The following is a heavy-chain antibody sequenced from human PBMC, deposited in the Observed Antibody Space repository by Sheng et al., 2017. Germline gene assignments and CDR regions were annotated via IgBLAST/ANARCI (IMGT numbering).Heavy chain of an antibody. CDR2: IIPIFGTA. Sequence: QVQLVQSGAEVKKPGSSVKVSCKASGGTFSSYAISWVRQAPGQGLEWMGGIIPIFGTANYAQKFQGRVTITADESTSTAYMELSSLRSEDTAVYYCVLSVRYDFWSGYGMDVWGQGTTVTVSS. CDR3: VLSVRYDFWSGYGMDV. J-gene: IGHJ6*02. CDR1: GGTFSSYA. D-gene: IGHD3-3*01. V-gene: IGHV1-69*01.